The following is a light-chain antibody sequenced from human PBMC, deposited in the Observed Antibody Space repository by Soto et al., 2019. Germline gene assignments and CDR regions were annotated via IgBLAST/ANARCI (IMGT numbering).Light chain of an antibody. Sequence: EIVLTQSPGTLSLSPGERATLSCRASQSVSSSYLAWYQQKPGQAPRLLIYGASSRATGIPDRFSGSGSGTDFTLTSSSLEPEDFAVSYCPEYGSSPGTFGQGTKVEIK. CDR3: PEYGSSPGT. J-gene: IGKJ1*01. CDR1: QSVSSSY. CDR2: GAS. V-gene: IGKV3-20*01.